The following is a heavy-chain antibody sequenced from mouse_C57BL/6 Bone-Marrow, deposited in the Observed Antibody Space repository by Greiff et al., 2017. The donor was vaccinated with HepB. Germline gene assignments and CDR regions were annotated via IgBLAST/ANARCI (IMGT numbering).Heavy chain of an antibody. CDR3: TVATTVVYWYFDV. V-gene: IGHV6-3*01. CDR2: IRLKSDNYAT. J-gene: IGHJ1*03. Sequence: EVMLVESGGGLVQPGGSMKLSCVASGFTFSNYWMNWVRQSPEKGLEWVAQIRLKSDNYATHYAESVKGRFTISRDDAKSSVYLQMNNLRTEDTGSYYCTVATTVVYWYFDVWGTGTTVTVSS. CDR1: GFTFSNYW. D-gene: IGHD1-1*01.